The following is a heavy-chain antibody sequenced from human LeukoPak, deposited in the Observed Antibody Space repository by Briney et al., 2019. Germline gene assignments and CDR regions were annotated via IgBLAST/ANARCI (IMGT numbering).Heavy chain of an antibody. D-gene: IGHD6-19*01. CDR2: ISGSGGGT. Sequence: PGGSLRLSCAVSGFTFSSYAMSWVRQAPGKGLEWVAAISGSGGGTDYPDSVKGRFTISRDNSKNTLYLQMNSLRAEDTAVYYCAKGEQWLVLYFQHWGQGTLVTVSS. J-gene: IGHJ1*01. CDR1: GFTFSSYA. V-gene: IGHV3-23*01. CDR3: AKGEQWLVLYFQH.